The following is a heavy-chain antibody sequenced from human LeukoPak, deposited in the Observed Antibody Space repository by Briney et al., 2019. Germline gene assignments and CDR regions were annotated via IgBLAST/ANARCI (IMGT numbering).Heavy chain of an antibody. CDR1: GGSISSYY. CDR2: IYTSGST. D-gene: IGHD2-15*01. CDR3: ARGVCSGGSCCTYFDY. V-gene: IGHV4-4*07. J-gene: IGHJ4*02. Sequence: SETLSLTCTVSGGSISSYYWSWIRQPAGKGLVWLGRIYTSGSTNYNPSLKSRVTMSVDTSKNQVSLKMSPVTAADTAVYYCARGVCSGGSCCTYFDYWGQGTLVTVSS.